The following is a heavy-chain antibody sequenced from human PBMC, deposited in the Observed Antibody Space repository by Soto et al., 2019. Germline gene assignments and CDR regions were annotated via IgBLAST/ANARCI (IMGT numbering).Heavy chain of an antibody. Sequence: QLQLQESGPGLVKPSETLSLTCTVSGDPISRSGYYWGWIRQPPGKGLEWIGSIYHSGRTYYNPSLKSRVTISVDTSKNQFSLKLASVTAADMAMYYCARRGKEVPAAIADAFDIWGQGTLVTVSS. V-gene: IGHV4-39*01. D-gene: IGHD2-2*01. J-gene: IGHJ3*02. CDR1: GDPISRSGYY. CDR3: ARRGKEVPAAIADAFDI. CDR2: IYHSGRT.